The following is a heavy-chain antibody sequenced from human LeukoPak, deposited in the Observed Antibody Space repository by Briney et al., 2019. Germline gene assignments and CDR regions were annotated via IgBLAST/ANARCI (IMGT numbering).Heavy chain of an antibody. CDR3: ARERCSGGSCYFDY. V-gene: IGHV1-69*13. CDR1: GGTFSSYA. Sequence: SVKVSCKASGGTFSSYAISWVRQAPGQGLEWMGGIIPIFGTANYAQKFQGRVTITADESTSTAYMKLSSLRSEDTAVYYCARERCSGGSCYFDYWGQGTLVTVSS. CDR2: IIPIFGTA. J-gene: IGHJ4*02. D-gene: IGHD2-15*01.